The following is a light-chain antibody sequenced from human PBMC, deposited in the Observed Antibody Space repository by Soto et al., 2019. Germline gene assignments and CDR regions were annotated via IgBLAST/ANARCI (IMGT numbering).Light chain of an antibody. CDR2: TAS. Sequence: EIQMTQSPATLSVSLGERATISCRASQTISSQLAWYQQKPGQAPKLLIYTASTLKSGAAWGCSSGGAGPESPPTISSLPDDVFGNYYCQHYTRSSDAFGQGTKVDIK. CDR1: QTISSQ. V-gene: IGKV1-5*03. J-gene: IGKJ1*01. CDR3: QHYTRSSDA.